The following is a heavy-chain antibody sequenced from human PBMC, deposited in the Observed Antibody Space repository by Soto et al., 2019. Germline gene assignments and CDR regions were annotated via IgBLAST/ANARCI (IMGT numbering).Heavy chain of an antibody. J-gene: IGHJ5*02. CDR1: GYTFTTHY. V-gene: IGHV1-46*01. Sequence: ASVKVSCKASGYTFTTHYMHWVRQAPGQGLEWMGIINPSGGNTNYAQKFQGRVTVTSDTSTSTVYMELSSLATDDTAVYYCARVIVPTTVTTSNWFDPWGQGTLVTVSS. D-gene: IGHD4-17*01. CDR3: ARVIVPTTVTTSNWFDP. CDR2: INPSGGNT.